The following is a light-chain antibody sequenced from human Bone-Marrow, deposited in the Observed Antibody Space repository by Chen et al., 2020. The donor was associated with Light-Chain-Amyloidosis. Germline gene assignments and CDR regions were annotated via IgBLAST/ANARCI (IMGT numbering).Light chain of an antibody. V-gene: IGLV1-40*01. CDR1: SSNIGAGYD. Sequence: QSVLTQPPSVSGAPGQRVTISCTGCSSNIGAGYDVHWYQQLPGTAPKLLIYGNSNRPSGVPDRFSGSKSGTSASLAITGLQAEDEADYYCQSYDSSLSGLLFGGGTKLTVL. J-gene: IGLJ2*01. CDR3: QSYDSSLSGLL. CDR2: GNS.